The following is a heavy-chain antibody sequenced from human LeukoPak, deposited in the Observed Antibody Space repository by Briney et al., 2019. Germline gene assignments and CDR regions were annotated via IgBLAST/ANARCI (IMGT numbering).Heavy chain of an antibody. CDR2: IYYSGST. D-gene: IGHD3-22*01. CDR1: GGSISSYY. Sequence: PLETLSLTCTVSGGSISSYYWSWIRQPPGKGLEWIGYIYYSGSTNYNPSLKSRVTISVDTSKNQFSLKLSSVTAADTAVYYCASATYYYDSSAFDIWGQGTMVTVSS. J-gene: IGHJ3*02. CDR3: ASATYYYDSSAFDI. V-gene: IGHV4-59*08.